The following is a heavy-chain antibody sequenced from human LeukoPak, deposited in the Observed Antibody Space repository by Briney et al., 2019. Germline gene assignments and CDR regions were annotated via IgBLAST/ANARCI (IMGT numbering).Heavy chain of an antibody. Sequence: ASVKVSCKASGYTFTGYYMHWVRQAPGQGLEWMGWINPNSGGTNYAQKFQGRVTITRNTSISTAYMELSSLRSEDTAVYYCARGLYYDFWSGYYGSWGYYYMDVWGKGTTVTVSS. D-gene: IGHD3-3*01. CDR3: ARGLYYDFWSGYYGSWGYYYMDV. CDR1: GYTFTGYY. V-gene: IGHV1-2*02. J-gene: IGHJ6*03. CDR2: INPNSGGT.